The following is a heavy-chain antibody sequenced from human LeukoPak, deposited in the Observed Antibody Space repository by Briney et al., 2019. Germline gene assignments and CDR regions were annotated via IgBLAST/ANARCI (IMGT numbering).Heavy chain of an antibody. D-gene: IGHD2-15*01. CDR2: IKQDESEK. J-gene: IGHJ6*02. V-gene: IGHV3-7*01. Sequence: EAGGSLRLSCAPSRFTFSSYWMNWVRQAPGKGLEWVANIKQDESEKYYVDSVKGRFTISRDNAKNSVYLQMNTLRVEDTAVYYCAAETRRYSPNGMDVWGQGTTVTVSS. CDR1: RFTFSSYW. CDR3: AAETRRYSPNGMDV.